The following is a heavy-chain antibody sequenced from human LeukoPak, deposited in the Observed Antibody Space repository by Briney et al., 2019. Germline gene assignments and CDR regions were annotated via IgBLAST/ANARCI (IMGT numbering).Heavy chain of an antibody. Sequence: ASVKVSCKASGGTFSSYAISWVRQAPGQGLEWMGWINPNSGGTNYAQKFQGRVTMTRDTSISTAYMELSRLRSDDTAVYYCAREGSSTSCYDYWGQGTLVTVSS. V-gene: IGHV1-2*02. J-gene: IGHJ4*02. CDR1: GGTFSSYA. CDR3: AREGSSTSCYDY. CDR2: INPNSGGT. D-gene: IGHD2-2*01.